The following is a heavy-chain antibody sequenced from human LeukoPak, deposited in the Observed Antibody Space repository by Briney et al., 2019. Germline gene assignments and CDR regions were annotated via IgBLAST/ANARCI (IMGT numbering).Heavy chain of an antibody. CDR2: IYYSGST. Sequence: SETLSLTCTVSGGSISSSSYYWGLIRQPPGKGLEWIESIYYSGSTYYNPSLKSRVTISVDTSKNQFSLKLSSVTAADTAVYYCARHVLYSSTSPPLLDPWGQGTLVTVSS. CDR3: ARHVLYSSTSPPLLDP. V-gene: IGHV4-39*01. D-gene: IGHD2-2*01. J-gene: IGHJ5*02. CDR1: GGSISSSSYY.